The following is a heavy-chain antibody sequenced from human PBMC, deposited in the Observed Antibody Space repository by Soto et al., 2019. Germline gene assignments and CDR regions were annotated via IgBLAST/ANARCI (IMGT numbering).Heavy chain of an antibody. V-gene: IGHV1-46*01. CDR3: ARGQWSAVVVIPFDY. Sequence: QVQLVQSGAEVKKPGASVKVSCKASGYTFTRYYTHWVLQAPGQGLEWMGIINPSGGSTSYAQKFQGRVTMTRDTSASTVYMELSSLRSEDTAVYYCARGQWSAVVVIPFDYWGQGTLVTVSS. CDR2: INPSGGST. CDR1: GYTFTRYY. J-gene: IGHJ4*02. D-gene: IGHD3-22*01.